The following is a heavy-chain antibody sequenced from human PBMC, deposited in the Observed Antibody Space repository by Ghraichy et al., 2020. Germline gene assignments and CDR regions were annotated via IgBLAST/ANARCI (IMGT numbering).Heavy chain of an antibody. CDR1: GYTFTGYY. J-gene: IGHJ3*02. V-gene: IGHV1-2*04. CDR2: INPNSGGT. Sequence: ASVKVSCKASGYTFTGYYMHWVRQAPGQGLEWMGWINPNSGGTNYAQKFQGWVTMTRDTSISTAYMELSRLRSDDTAVYYCARDPTITYSGSYFPHGFDIWGQGTMVTVSS. CDR3: ARDPTITYSGSYFPHGFDI. D-gene: IGHD1-26*01.